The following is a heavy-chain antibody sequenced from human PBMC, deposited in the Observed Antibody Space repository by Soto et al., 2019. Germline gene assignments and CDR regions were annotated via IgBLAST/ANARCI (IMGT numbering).Heavy chain of an antibody. CDR1: GGSISSSSYY. Sequence: SETLSLTCTVSGGSISSSSYYWGWIRQPPGKGLEWIGSIYYSGSTYYNPSLKSRVTISVDTSKNQFSLKLSSVTAADTAVYSCARHIREAAVTFLAPWGQGTLVTVSS. D-gene: IGHD3-16*01. CDR3: ARHIREAAVTFLAP. CDR2: IYYSGST. J-gene: IGHJ5*02. V-gene: IGHV4-39*01.